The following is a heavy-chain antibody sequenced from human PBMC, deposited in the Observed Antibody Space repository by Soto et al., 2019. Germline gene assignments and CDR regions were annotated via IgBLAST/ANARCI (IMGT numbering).Heavy chain of an antibody. CDR2: ISGSGGST. Sequence: GGSLRLSCAASGFTFSSYAMSWVRQAPGKGLEWVSAISGSGGSTYYADSVKGRFTISRDNSKNTLYLQMNSLRAEDTAVYYCAKDSDDYGDYGATFDYWGQGTLVTVSS. CDR1: GFTFSSYA. D-gene: IGHD4-17*01. CDR3: AKDSDDYGDYGATFDY. V-gene: IGHV3-23*01. J-gene: IGHJ4*02.